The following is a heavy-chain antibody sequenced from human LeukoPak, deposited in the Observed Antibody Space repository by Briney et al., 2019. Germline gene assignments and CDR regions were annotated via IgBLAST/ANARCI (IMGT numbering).Heavy chain of an antibody. CDR1: GGSFSGYY. CDR3: ARAGCSSTSCYSHYYYYGMDV. Sequence: SETLSLTCAVYGGSFSGYYWSWIRQPPGKGLEWIGEINHSGSTNYNPSLKSRVTISVDTSKNQFSRKLSSVTAADTAVYYCARAGCSSTSCYSHYYYYGMDVWGKGTTVTVSS. D-gene: IGHD2-2*01. V-gene: IGHV4-34*01. CDR2: INHSGST. J-gene: IGHJ6*04.